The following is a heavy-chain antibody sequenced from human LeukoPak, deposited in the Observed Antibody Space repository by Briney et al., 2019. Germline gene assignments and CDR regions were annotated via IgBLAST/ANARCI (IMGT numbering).Heavy chain of an antibody. CDR3: ARDGRSSGLPNWFDP. J-gene: IGHJ5*02. V-gene: IGHV3-48*04. CDR2: ISSSSSTI. Sequence: GGSLRLSCAASGFTFSSYSMNWVRQAPGKGLEWVSYISSSSSTIYYADSVKGRFTISRDNAKNSLYLQMNSLRAEDTAVYYCARDGRSSGLPNWFDPWGQGTLVTVSS. D-gene: IGHD6-19*01. CDR1: GFTFSSYS.